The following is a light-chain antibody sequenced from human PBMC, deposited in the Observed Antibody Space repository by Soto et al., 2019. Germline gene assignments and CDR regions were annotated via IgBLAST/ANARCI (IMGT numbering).Light chain of an antibody. CDR1: QSITNW. CDR2: DAS. CDR3: QQYNSYSPLT. Sequence: DIQMTQSPSTLSASVGDRVTITCRASQSITNWLAWYQQKPGKAPKLLVYDASSLESGVPSRFSGSGSGTEFTLTISSLQPDDFATDSCQQYNSYSPLTFGPGTRVDIK. V-gene: IGKV1-5*01. J-gene: IGKJ3*01.